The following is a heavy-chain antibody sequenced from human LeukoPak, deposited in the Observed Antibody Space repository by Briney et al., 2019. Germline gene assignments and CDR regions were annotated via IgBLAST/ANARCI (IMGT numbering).Heavy chain of an antibody. J-gene: IGHJ4*02. V-gene: IGHV3-23*03. CDR3: AKRGSGRYFDY. D-gene: IGHD5-12*01. CDR2: VNSGSSST. CDR1: QFTFSNYD. Sequence: PGGSLRLSCAASQFTFSNYDMSWVRQAPGRGLEGVSVVNSGSSSTSYADSVKGRFTISRDNSENTVYLQMNSLRAEDTAVYYCAKRGSGRYFDYWGQGTLVTVSS.